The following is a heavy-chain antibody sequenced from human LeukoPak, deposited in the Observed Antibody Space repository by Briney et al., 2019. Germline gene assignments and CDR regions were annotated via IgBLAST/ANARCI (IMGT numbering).Heavy chain of an antibody. J-gene: IGHJ3*02. Sequence: GGSLILSCAASGFTVSSNYMSWVRQAPGKGLEWVSIIYSGGSTYYADSVKGRFTISRDNSKNTLYLQMNSLRAEDTAVYYCARDISSGYYDAFDIWGQGTMVTVSS. CDR2: IYSGGST. V-gene: IGHV3-66*01. CDR3: ARDISSGYYDAFDI. CDR1: GFTVSSNY. D-gene: IGHD3-22*01.